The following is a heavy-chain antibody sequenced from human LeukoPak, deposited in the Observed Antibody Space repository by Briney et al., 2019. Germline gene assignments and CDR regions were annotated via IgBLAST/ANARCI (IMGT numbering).Heavy chain of an antibody. CDR2: ISTSSSYI. Sequence: GGSLRLSCAASGFTLSSYSMNWVRQAPGKGLEWVSSISTSSSYIFYADSVKGRFTISRDNVKNSLYLQMNSLRAEDTAVYYCASPVFYSGGAFDIWGQGTMVTVSS. D-gene: IGHD3-10*01. V-gene: IGHV3-21*01. CDR3: ASPVFYSGGAFDI. CDR1: GFTLSSYS. J-gene: IGHJ3*02.